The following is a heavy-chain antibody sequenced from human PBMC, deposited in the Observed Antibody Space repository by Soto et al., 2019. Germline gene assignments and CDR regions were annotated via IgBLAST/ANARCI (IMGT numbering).Heavy chain of an antibody. V-gene: IGHV3-23*01. CDR2: ISGSGGST. Sequence: TGGSLRLSCAASGFTFSSYAMSWVRQAPGKGLEWVSAISGSGGSTYYADSVKGRFTISRDNSKNTLYLQMNSLRAEDTAVYYCAKDQGITMVRGTFDYWGQGTLVTVSS. D-gene: IGHD3-10*01. CDR1: GFTFSSYA. J-gene: IGHJ4*02. CDR3: AKDQGITMVRGTFDY.